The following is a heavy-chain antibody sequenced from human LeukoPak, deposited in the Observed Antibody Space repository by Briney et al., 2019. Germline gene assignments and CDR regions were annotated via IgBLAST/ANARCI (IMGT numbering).Heavy chain of an antibody. CDR2: INSDGSYT. CDR1: GFSFSNYW. Sequence: GGSLRLSCVASGFSFSNYWMYWGRQAPGKGLVWVSRINSDGSYTDYADSAKGRFTISRDNTKDTLYLQMNSLRADDTAVYYCARADNWQSGGAWGQGTLVTVSS. J-gene: IGHJ5*02. V-gene: IGHV3-74*01. CDR3: ARADNWQSGGA. D-gene: IGHD1-1*01.